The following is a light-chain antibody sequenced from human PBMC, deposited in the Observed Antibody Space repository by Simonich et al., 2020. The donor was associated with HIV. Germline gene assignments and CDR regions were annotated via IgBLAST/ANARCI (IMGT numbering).Light chain of an antibody. J-gene: IGKJ2*01. V-gene: IGKV4-1*01. CDR1: QRVLYISNNKNY. CDR2: WES. Sequence: DIVMTQSPDSLAVALGERATINCKSSQRVLYISNNKNYLAWYQQKPGQPPKLLSYWESTRDTGVPDRCRGSGSGTDFTLTISSLQAEDVAVYYCQQYYSTPYTFGQGTKLEIK. CDR3: QQYYSTPYT.